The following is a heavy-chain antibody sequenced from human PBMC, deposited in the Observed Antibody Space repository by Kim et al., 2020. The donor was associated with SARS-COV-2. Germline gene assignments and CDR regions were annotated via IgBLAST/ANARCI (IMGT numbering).Heavy chain of an antibody. CDR3: ARDTTVLLWFGTVDY. D-gene: IGHD3-10*01. J-gene: IGHJ4*02. CDR1: GFIFSSYG. V-gene: IGHV3-33*01. CDR2: IWYDGSNK. Sequence: GGSLRLSCAASGFIFSSYGMHWVRQAPGKGLEWVAVIWYDGSNKYYADSVKGRFTISRDNSKNTLYLQMNSLRAEDTAVYYCARDTTVLLWFGTVDYWGQGTLVTVSS.